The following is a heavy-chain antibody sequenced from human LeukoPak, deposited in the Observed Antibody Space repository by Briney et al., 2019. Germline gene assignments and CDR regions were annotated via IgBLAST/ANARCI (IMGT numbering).Heavy chain of an antibody. D-gene: IGHD6-13*01. J-gene: IGHJ4*02. CDR2: IGTAAGDT. Sequence: GGSLRLSCAASGFTFSKYDMHWVRQAPGKGLEWVSAIGTAAGDTYYLDSVKGRFTISRENSRNSLYLQMNSLRAGDTAAYHCARGLLAATGNDFDYWGQGTLVTVSS. CDR3: ARGLLAATGNDFDY. CDR1: GFTFSKYD. V-gene: IGHV3-13*01.